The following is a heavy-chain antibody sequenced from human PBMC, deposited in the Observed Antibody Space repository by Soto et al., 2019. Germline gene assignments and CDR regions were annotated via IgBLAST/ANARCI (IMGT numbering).Heavy chain of an antibody. CDR3: ARQKSSFHFDY. CDR2: IDPSDSYT. J-gene: IGHJ4*02. CDR1: GYSFTNYW. Sequence: EVQLVQSGAEVKKPGESLRISCKGSGYSFTNYWISWVRQMPGKGLEWMGRIDPSDSYTNYSPSLQGHVSISVDKSISTTYLQWSSLKASDTAMYYCARQKSSFHFDYWGQGTLVTVSS. V-gene: IGHV5-10-1*03.